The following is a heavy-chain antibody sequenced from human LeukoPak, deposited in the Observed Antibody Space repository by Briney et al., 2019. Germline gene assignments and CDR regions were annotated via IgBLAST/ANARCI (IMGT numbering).Heavy chain of an antibody. D-gene: IGHD6-13*01. CDR2: MSGSGGST. J-gene: IGHJ4*02. CDR1: GFTFSSYA. V-gene: IGHV3-23*01. Sequence: GGSLRLSCAASGFTFSSYAMSWVRQAPEKGLEWVSGMSGSGGSTYYADSVKGRFTISRDKSKNTLYLQMNSLRAEDTAVYYCAKRRTFSSTDIAAAAPFDYWGQGTLVTVSS. CDR3: AKRRTFSSTDIAAAAPFDY.